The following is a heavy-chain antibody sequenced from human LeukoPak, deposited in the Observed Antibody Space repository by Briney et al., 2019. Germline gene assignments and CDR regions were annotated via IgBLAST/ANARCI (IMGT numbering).Heavy chain of an antibody. V-gene: IGHV4-59*01. CDR3: ARGWRGVVVATSFDG. CDR1: GGSSSSYY. CDR2: IFYSGST. J-gene: IGHJ4*02. D-gene: IGHD1-26*01. Sequence: SETLSLSCTGSGGSSSSYYWSWIRQPPGRGLEWIGYIFYSGSTNYNPSLKSRVTISVDTSKNQFSLTLNSVTAADTTVYYCARGWRGVVVATSFDGWGQGTLVTVSS.